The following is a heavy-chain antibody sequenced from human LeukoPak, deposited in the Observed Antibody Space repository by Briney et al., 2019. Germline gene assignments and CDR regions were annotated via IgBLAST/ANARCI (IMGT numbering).Heavy chain of an antibody. V-gene: IGHV1-3*01. Sequence: VSVKVSREASGYTFTSYAMHWVGQAPGQRLEWMGWINAGNGNTKYSQKFQGRVTITRDTSASTAYMELSSLRSEDTAVYYCARVSGGWHYYYYGMDVWGQGTTVTVSS. J-gene: IGHJ6*02. CDR2: INAGNGNT. CDR1: GYTFTSYA. D-gene: IGHD6-19*01. CDR3: ARVSGGWHYYYYGMDV.